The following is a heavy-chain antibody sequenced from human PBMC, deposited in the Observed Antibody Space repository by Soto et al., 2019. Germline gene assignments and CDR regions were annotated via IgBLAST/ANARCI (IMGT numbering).Heavy chain of an antibody. J-gene: IGHJ4*02. CDR3: ARENSYGYQLDY. CDR2: IGTAGDT. Sequence: PGGSLRLSCAASGFTFSSYDMHWVRQATGKGLEWVSAIGTAGDTYYPGSVKGRFTISRENAKNSLYLQMNSLGAEDTAVYYCARENSYGYQLDYWGQGTLVTVSS. V-gene: IGHV3-13*01. CDR1: GFTFSSYD. D-gene: IGHD5-18*01.